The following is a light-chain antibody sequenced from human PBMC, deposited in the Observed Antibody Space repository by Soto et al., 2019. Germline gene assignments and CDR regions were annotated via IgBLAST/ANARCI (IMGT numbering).Light chain of an antibody. J-gene: IGKJ4*02. CDR2: VAS. V-gene: IGKV1-9*01. Sequence: DTQLTQSPSFLSASVGDRVTITCRASQGIGSCLAWYQQKQGKATKLLIYVASTLQSGVTSRFSDSGSGTEFTLTSSSLQAEDFATYDCQQFGSYPLSFGGGTEVEIK. CDR1: QGIGSC. CDR3: QQFGSYPLS.